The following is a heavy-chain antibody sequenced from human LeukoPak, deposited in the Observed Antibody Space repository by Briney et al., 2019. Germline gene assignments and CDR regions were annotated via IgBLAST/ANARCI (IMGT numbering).Heavy chain of an antibody. CDR3: ARGAGVVVIHAFDI. CDR2: IYGGGST. V-gene: IGHV3-53*01. D-gene: IGHD3-22*01. Sequence: HAGGSLRLSCAASGFTVSSNYMGWVRQAPGKGLEWVSVIYGGGSTYYADSVKGRFTISRDSSKNTLYLQMNRLRAEDTAIYYCARGAGVVVIHAFDIWGQGTMVTVSS. CDR1: GFTVSSNY. J-gene: IGHJ3*02.